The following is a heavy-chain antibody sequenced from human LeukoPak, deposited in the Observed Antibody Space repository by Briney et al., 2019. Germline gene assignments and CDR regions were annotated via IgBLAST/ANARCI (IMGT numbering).Heavy chain of an antibody. D-gene: IGHD6-19*01. J-gene: IGHJ4*02. CDR1: GFTFSDYN. V-gene: IGHV3-30*02. CDR2: IQHDGSNK. CDR3: AKDRLVSDSVLDY. Sequence: SGGSLRLSCAASGFTFSDYNMHWVRQAPGKGLEWVAFIQHDGSNKYYVDSVKGRFTISRDKSKNTLYLQMNSLRAEDTAVYYCAKDRLVSDSVLDYWGQGTLVTVSS.